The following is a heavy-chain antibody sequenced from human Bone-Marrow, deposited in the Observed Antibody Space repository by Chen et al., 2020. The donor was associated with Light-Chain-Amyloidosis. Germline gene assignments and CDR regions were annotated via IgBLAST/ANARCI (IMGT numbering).Heavy chain of an antibody. D-gene: IGHD5-12*01. V-gene: IGHV5-51*01. CDR2: IYPDDSDA. CDR3: ARRRDGYAFDY. CDR1: GYTFPNYW. Sequence: EVQMEQSGPEVKKPGESLKISCKGSGYTFPNYWIGWVRQMPGKGLEWMGVIYPDDSDARYSPSFAGQATISADKSITTAYLQWRSLKASDTAMYYCARRRDGYAFDYWGQGTLVTVSS. J-gene: IGHJ4*02.